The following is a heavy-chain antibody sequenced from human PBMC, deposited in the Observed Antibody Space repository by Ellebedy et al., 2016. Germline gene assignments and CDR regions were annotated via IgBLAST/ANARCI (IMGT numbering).Heavy chain of an antibody. CDR1: GFTFGDYA. J-gene: IGHJ4*02. V-gene: IGHV3-49*03. Sequence: GESLKISXTASGFTFGDYAMSWFRQAPGKGLEWVGFIRSKAYGGTTEYAASVKGRFTISRDDSKSIAYLQMNSLKTEETAVYYCTRPGSKGGDSSGYYYGPFDYWGQGTLVTVSS. D-gene: IGHD3-22*01. CDR2: IRSKAYGGTT. CDR3: TRPGSKGGDSSGYYYGPFDY.